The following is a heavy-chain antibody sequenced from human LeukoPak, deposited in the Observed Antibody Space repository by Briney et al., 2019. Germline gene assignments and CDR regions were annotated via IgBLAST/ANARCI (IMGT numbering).Heavy chain of an antibody. CDR2: IYTSGST. D-gene: IGHD3-10*01. CDR1: GGFISTYY. J-gene: IGHJ5*02. V-gene: IGHV4-4*07. Sequence: PTETLSLTCTVSGGFISTYYWSWIRQPAGKGLEWIGRIYTSGSTNYNPSLKSRVTMSVDTSKNQFSLKLSSVTAADTAVYYCARDPMGGGFDPWGQGTLVTVSS. CDR3: ARDPMGGGFDP.